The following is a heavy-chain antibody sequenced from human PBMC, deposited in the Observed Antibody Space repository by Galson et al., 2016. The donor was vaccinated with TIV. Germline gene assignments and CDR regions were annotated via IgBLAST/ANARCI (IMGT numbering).Heavy chain of an antibody. CDR3: ARDDGYTSGSDY. V-gene: IGHV1-2*04. CDR2: INPNTGGT. Sequence: SVKVSCKASGYTFSDYYMHWVRQAPGQGLEWMGWINPNTGGTNYAQKFQGWVGMTRDTSINTAYMELSRLKSDDTAVYYCARDDGYTSGSDYLGQETQVTVSS. D-gene: IGHD6-19*01. CDR1: GYTFSDYY. J-gene: IGHJ4*02.